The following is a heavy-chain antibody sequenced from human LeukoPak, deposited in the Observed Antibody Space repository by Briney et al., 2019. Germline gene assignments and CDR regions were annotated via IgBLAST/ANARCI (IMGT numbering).Heavy chain of an antibody. CDR1: GYTFTSYW. Sequence: GESLKISCQSSGYTFTSYWIGWVRQMPGKGLQWMGIIYPGDSDTTYSPSFQGQVTISADKSISNAYLQWSSLKASDTAIYYCARLIVGSSSTGWFDPWGQGTLVTVSS. V-gene: IGHV5-51*01. CDR3: ARLIVGSSSTGWFDP. J-gene: IGHJ5*02. D-gene: IGHD6-6*01. CDR2: IYPGDSDT.